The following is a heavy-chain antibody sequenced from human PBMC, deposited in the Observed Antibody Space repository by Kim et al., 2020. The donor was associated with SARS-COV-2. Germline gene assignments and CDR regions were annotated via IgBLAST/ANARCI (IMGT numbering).Heavy chain of an antibody. J-gene: IGHJ5*02. Sequence: ASVKVSCKASGYTFTSYGISWVRQAPGQGLEWMGWISAYNGNTNYAQKLQGRVTMTTDTSTSTAYMELRSLRSDDTAVYYCALSNGSGSRSPFDPWGQGTLVTVSS. V-gene: IGHV1-18*01. CDR3: ALSNGSGSRSPFDP. D-gene: IGHD3-10*01. CDR2: ISAYNGNT. CDR1: GYTFTSYG.